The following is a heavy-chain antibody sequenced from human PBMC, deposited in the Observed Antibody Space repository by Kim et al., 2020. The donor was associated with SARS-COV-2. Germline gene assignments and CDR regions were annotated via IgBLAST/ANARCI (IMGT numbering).Heavy chain of an antibody. CDR3: ARHTSGHYNLRFDY. D-gene: IGHD1-20*01. CDR1: GYTFTSHL. V-gene: IGHV5-10-1*01. CDR2: IYPTDSYV. Sequence: GESLKISCKGSGYTFTSHLITWVRQMPGKGLEWMARIYPTDSYVNYSPSFQGHVTLSVDNSISTAYLQWHSLKAPDPALYYWARHTSGHYNLRFDYWGQG. J-gene: IGHJ4*02.